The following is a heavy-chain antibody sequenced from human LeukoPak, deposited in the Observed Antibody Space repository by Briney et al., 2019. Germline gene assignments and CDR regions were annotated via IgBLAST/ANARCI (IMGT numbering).Heavy chain of an antibody. CDR2: ISGSGSTI. V-gene: IGHV3-48*04. CDR3: ARDKRRWELLQGLDY. J-gene: IGHJ4*02. Sequence: PGGSLRLSCAASGFTFSSYGMSWVRQAPGKGLEWVSAISGSGSTIYYADSVKGRFTISRDNAKNSLYLQMNSLRAEDTAVYYCARDKRRWELLQGLDYWGQGTLVTVSS. D-gene: IGHD1-26*01. CDR1: GFTFSSYG.